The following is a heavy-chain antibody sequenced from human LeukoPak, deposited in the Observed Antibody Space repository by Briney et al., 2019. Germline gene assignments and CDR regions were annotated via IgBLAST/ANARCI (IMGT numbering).Heavy chain of an antibody. J-gene: IGHJ4*02. CDR2: IYYSGST. D-gene: IGHD2-2*01. CDR1: GGSINSGDYY. Sequence: SQTLSRTCTVSGGSINSGDYYWSWIRQPPGKGLEWNGYIYYSGSTYYNPYFKSRVTLAVDTSKNQLSLKLSSVTAADTAVYYCAREASVVPAASRYYFDYWGQGTLVTVSS. CDR3: AREASVVPAASRYYFDY. V-gene: IGHV4-30-4*08.